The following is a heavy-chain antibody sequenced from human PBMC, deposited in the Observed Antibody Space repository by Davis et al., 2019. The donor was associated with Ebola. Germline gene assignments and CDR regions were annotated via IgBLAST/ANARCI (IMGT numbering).Heavy chain of an antibody. CDR2: ISGSGGST. J-gene: IGHJ4*02. CDR1: GFTFSSYA. D-gene: IGHD1-26*01. CDR3: AKDDFSRGSQYYFDY. V-gene: IGHV3-23*01. Sequence: PGGSLRLSCAASGFTFSSYAMSWVRQAPGKGLEWVSAISGSGGSTYYADSVKGRFTISRDNSKNTLYLQMNSLRAEDTAVYYCAKDDFSRGSQYYFDYWGQGTLVTVSS.